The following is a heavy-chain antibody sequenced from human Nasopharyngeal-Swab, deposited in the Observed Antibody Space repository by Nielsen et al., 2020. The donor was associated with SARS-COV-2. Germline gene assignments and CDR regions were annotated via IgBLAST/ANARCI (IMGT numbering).Heavy chain of an antibody. J-gene: IGHJ6*02. CDR3: ARDTGHYYDSSGYYFHYYYGMDV. V-gene: IGHV3-53*01. CDR2: IYSGGST. CDR1: GFTVSSNY. Sequence: GGSLRLSCAASGFTVSSNYMSWVRQAPGKGLEWVSVIYSGGSTYYAASVKGLFTISRDNSKNTLYLQMNSLRAEDTAVYYCARDTGHYYDSSGYYFHYYYGMDVWGQGTTVTVSS. D-gene: IGHD3-22*01.